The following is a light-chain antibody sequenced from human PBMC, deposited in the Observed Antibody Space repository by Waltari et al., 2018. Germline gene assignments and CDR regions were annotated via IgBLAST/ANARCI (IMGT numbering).Light chain of an antibody. J-gene: IGLJ3*02. Sequence: QSVLTHPPSVSAAPRQSATISRTGTNPNIGARYAVHWYQQRPGKAPKLLFHGHSYRPSGVPDRFSGSKSGTSASLTITGLQAEDEADYYCQSYDGSLSGWVFGGGTKLTVL. CDR3: QSYDGSLSGWV. V-gene: IGLV1-40*01. CDR1: NPNIGARYA. CDR2: GHS.